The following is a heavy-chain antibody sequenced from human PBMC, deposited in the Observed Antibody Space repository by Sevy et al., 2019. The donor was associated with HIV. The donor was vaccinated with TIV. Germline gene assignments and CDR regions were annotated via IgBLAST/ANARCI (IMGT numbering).Heavy chain of an antibody. D-gene: IGHD3-22*01. CDR3: ARAQQVTMLVVIGGLYFDF. J-gene: IGHJ4*02. CDR1: GFTFSSYW. V-gene: IGHV3-7*01. Sequence: GGSLRLSCPASGFTFSSYWMTWVRQAPGKGLEWVANIKQDMSEKYYADSVKGRFTISRDNARNSLYLQMESLRAEDTAVYYCARAQQVTMLVVIGGLYFDFWGQGTLVTVSS. CDR2: IKQDMSEK.